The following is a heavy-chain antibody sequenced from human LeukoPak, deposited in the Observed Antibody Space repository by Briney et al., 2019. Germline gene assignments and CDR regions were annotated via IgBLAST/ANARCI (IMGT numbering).Heavy chain of an antibody. CDR1: GFSLSTSGMC. CDR3: TRYRLSFFDY. Sequence: SGPTLVNPTQTLTLTCTFSGFSLSTSGMCASWIRQPPGKALEWLARIDWDDERHYSTSLKTRLTISKDTSKNQVVLTMTNVDPVDTATYYCTRYRLSFFDYWGQGTLVTVSS. D-gene: IGHD4-11*01. J-gene: IGHJ4*02. V-gene: IGHV2-70*11. CDR2: IDWDDER.